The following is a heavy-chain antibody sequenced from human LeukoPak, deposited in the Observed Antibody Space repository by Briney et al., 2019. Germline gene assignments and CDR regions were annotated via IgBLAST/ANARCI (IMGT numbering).Heavy chain of an antibody. J-gene: IGHJ5*02. Sequence: PSETLSLTCSVSGGSISSYHWSWIRQPPGEGLEWIGYIYTSGSTNYDPSLKSRLTISVDTPKNQFSLKLSSVTAADTAVYYCARLGGNWFDPWGQGTLVTVSS. D-gene: IGHD2-15*01. CDR3: ARLGGNWFDP. V-gene: IGHV4-4*09. CDR1: GGSISSYH. CDR2: IYTSGST.